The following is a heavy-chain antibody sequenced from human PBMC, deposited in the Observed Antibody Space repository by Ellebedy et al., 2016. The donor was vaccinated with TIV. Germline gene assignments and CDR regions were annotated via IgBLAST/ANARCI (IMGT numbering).Heavy chain of an antibody. J-gene: IGHJ4*02. V-gene: IGHV3-23*01. CDR2: ISRNGGGT. CDR3: AKDLGIERQWGFDY. D-gene: IGHD1-26*01. Sequence: PGGSLRLSCAASGFTFSIYAMGWVRQPPGKGLEWVPTISRNGGGTYYAGSVEGRFTISRDNSNNPLWLQMSGLRAEDTARYFCAKDLGIERQWGFDYWGQGTLVTVSS. CDR1: GFTFSIYA.